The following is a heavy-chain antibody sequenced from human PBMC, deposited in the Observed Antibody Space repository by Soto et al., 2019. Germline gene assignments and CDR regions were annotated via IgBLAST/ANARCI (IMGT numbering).Heavy chain of an antibody. CDR1: GFSLITDGVG. Sequence: QITLKEAGPTLVKPTQTLTLTCSFSGFSLITDGVGVGWIRQPPGKALEWLALIYWDDDTGYSTSLRSSLTITKDTPRNQVVPTMTNMDPADTATYYCAHTLAPRIFDSWGQGTLVTVSS. V-gene: IGHV2-5*02. D-gene: IGHD6-13*01. J-gene: IGHJ4*02. CDR3: AHTLAPRIFDS. CDR2: IYWDDDT.